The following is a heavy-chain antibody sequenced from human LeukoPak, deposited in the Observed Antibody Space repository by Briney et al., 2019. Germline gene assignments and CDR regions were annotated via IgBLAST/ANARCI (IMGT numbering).Heavy chain of an antibody. Sequence: QAGGSLRLSCAASGFTFSSYWMSWVRQAPGKGLEWVANIKQDGSEKYYVDSVKGRFTISRDNAKNSLYLQMNSLRAEDTAVYYCTRVGLPAAMPFDYWGQGTLVTVSS. J-gene: IGHJ4*02. CDR1: GFTFSSYW. CDR3: TRVGLPAAMPFDY. V-gene: IGHV3-7*03. D-gene: IGHD2-2*01. CDR2: IKQDGSEK.